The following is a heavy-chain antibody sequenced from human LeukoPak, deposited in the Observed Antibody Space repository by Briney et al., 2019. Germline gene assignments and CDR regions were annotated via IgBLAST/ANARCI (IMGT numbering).Heavy chain of an antibody. CDR2: ISAYNGNT. CDR3: ARDLGEPEWSYYFDY. Sequence: ASVKVSCKASGYTFTSYGISWVRQAPGQGLEWMGWISAYNGNTNYAQKLQGRVTMTTDTSTSTAYMELRSLRSDDTAVYYCARDLGEPEWSYYFDYWGQGTLVTVSS. V-gene: IGHV1-18*01. D-gene: IGHD1-14*01. CDR1: GYTFTSYG. J-gene: IGHJ4*02.